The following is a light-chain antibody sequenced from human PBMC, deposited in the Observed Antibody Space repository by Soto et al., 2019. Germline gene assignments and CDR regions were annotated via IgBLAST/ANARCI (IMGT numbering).Light chain of an antibody. Sequence: EIVMTQSPATLSVSPGDGATLSCRASQSVNSNLAWYQLKPGQAPRLLIYGASTRAAGTPARFSASGFGAEFTLTISSLQSEDIAVYYCQEYNYWPRGTFGQGTRVEIK. CDR1: QSVNSN. CDR3: QEYNYWPRGT. CDR2: GAS. J-gene: IGKJ1*01. V-gene: IGKV3-15*01.